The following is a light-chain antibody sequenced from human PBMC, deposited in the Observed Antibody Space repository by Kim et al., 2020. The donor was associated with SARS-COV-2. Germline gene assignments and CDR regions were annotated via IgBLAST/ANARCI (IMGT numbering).Light chain of an antibody. CDR2: GAS. V-gene: IGKV3-20*01. CDR1: QSVSNNY. J-gene: IGKJ4*01. Sequence: EIVLTQSPGTLSLSPGERATLSCRASQSVSNNYLAWYQQKPSQAPRLLIYGASSRATGIPDRFSGSGSGTDFTLTISRLEPEDFAVYYCQQYGSSPLTFGGGTKVDIK. CDR3: QQYGSSPLT.